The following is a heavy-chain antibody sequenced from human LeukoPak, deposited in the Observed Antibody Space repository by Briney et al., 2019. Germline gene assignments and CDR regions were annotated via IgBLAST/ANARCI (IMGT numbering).Heavy chain of an antibody. J-gene: IGHJ4*02. CDR2: ILASGGGDST. Sequence: PGGSLRLSCAASGFTFKNHAMSWVRQAPGKGLEWVSAILASGGGDSTYTADSMKGRFTISRDNSKDMLYLQMNSLRAEDTAVYYCARALFHITIFGVVIAFDYWGQGTLVTVSS. CDR1: GFTFKNHA. V-gene: IGHV3-23*01. D-gene: IGHD3-3*01. CDR3: ARALFHITIFGVVIAFDY.